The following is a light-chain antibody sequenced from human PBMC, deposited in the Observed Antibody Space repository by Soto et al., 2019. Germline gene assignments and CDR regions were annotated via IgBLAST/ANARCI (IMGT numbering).Light chain of an antibody. Sequence: EIVTTQSPATLSVSPGERATLSCRASQSVSSNLAWYQQKPGQAPRLLIYDASTRATGIPARFSGGGSGTEFTLTISSLQSADFAVYYCQQYSNWPPYTFGQGTKLEIK. CDR1: QSVSSN. CDR2: DAS. V-gene: IGKV3-15*01. CDR3: QQYSNWPPYT. J-gene: IGKJ2*01.